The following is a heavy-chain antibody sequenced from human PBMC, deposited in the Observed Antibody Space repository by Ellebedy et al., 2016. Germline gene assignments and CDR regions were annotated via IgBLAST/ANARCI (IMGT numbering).Heavy chain of an antibody. CDR2: IYGGGAS. D-gene: IGHD1-1*01. CDR3: VTRHNGAFDI. J-gene: IGHJ3*02. V-gene: IGHV3-53*01. CDR1: GFSVSSND. Sequence: GESLKISXAVSGFSVSSNDMSWVRQAPGKGLELVSLIYGGGASYYADSVKGRFTISRDNSKKTLFLQMTSLGAEDTAVYYCVTRHNGAFDIWGQGTMVTVSS.